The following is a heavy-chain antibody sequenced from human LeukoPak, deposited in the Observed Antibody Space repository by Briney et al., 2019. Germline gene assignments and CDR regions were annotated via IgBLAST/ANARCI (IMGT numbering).Heavy chain of an antibody. D-gene: IGHD3-22*01. CDR2: IKSKTDGGTT. V-gene: IGHV3-15*01. CDR1: GFTFSSAW. CDR3: TTNPPIGSGYCFQH. J-gene: IGHJ1*01. Sequence: GGSLRLSCAASGFTFSSAWMSWVRQAPGKGLEWVGRIKSKTDGGTTDYAAPVKGRFTISRDDSQNTLYLQMNSLKTEDTAVYYCTTNPPIGSGYCFQHWGQGTLVTVSS.